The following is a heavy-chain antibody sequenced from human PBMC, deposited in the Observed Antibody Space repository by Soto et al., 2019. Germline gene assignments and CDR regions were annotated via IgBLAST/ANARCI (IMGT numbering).Heavy chain of an antibody. Sequence: SETLSLTCAVSGGSISSSNWWSWVRQPPGKGLEWIGEIYHSGSTNYNPSLKSRVTISVDKSKNQFSLKLSSVTAADTAVFYCARVSNVENTYYDILTGYYNGPKFDYWGQGTLVTVSS. CDR1: GGSISSSNW. V-gene: IGHV4-4*02. CDR2: IYHSGST. CDR3: ARVSNVENTYYDILTGYYNGPKFDY. D-gene: IGHD3-9*01. J-gene: IGHJ4*02.